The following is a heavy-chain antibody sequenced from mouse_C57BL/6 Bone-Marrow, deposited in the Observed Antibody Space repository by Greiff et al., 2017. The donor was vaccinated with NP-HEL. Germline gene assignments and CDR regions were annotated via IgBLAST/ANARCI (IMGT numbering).Heavy chain of an antibody. J-gene: IGHJ3*01. Sequence: EVMLVESGGGLVKPGGSLKLSCAASGFTFSSYAMSWVRQTPEKRLEWVATISDGGSYTYDPDNVKGSFTISRNNAKNNLYLRMSHLKSEDTAMYYCARDEGLRRAWFAYWGQGTLITVSA. CDR2: ISDGGSYT. D-gene: IGHD2-4*01. CDR1: GFTFSSYA. CDR3: ARDEGLRRAWFAY. V-gene: IGHV5-4*01.